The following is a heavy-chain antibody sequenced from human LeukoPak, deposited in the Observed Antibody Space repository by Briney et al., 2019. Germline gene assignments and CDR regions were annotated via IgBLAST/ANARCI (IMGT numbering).Heavy chain of an antibody. CDR2: INEDGGER. J-gene: IGHJ4*02. D-gene: IGHD3-3*02. Sequence: GGSLRLSCAASGFTLSRYWMSWVRQAPGKGLEWVANINEDGGERHYVDTVKGRFTISRDNAKNSLYLQMNSLSPEDTAIYFCATLAFDSWGRGTLVTVSS. V-gene: IGHV3-7*01. CDR1: GFTLSRYW. CDR3: ATLAFDS.